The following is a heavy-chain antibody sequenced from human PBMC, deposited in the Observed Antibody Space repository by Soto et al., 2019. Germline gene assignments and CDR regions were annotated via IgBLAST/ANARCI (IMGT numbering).Heavy chain of an antibody. D-gene: IGHD3-3*01. J-gene: IGHJ6*02. Sequence: SETLSLTCAVYGGSFSGYYWSWIRQPPGKGLEWIGEINHSGSTNYNPSLKSRVTISVDTSKNQFPLKLSSVTAADTAVYYCARGRVFGVVIKNYYGMDVWGQGTTVTVSS. CDR1: GGSFSGYY. CDR3: ARGRVFGVVIKNYYGMDV. V-gene: IGHV4-34*01. CDR2: INHSGST.